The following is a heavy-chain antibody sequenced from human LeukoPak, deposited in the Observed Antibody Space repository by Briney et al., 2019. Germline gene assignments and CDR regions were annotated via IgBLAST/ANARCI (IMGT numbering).Heavy chain of an antibody. J-gene: IGHJ5*02. V-gene: IGHV4-34*01. CDR2: INDRGST. D-gene: IGHD3-9*01. CDR3: ARGALRYFDWLPSPNWFDP. Sequence: SESLSLTCAVYGGSFSGSYWSWIRQPPGKGLEWIREINDRGSTNYSPSLKSRATVSVDTSKNQFSLQLSSVTAADTAVYYCARGALRYFDWLPSPNWFDPWGQGTLVTVSS. CDR1: GGSFSGSY.